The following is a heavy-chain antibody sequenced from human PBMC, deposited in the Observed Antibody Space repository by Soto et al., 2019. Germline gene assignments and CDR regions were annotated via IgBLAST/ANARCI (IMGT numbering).Heavy chain of an antibody. V-gene: IGHV3-23*01. CDR2: ISPSGDTT. J-gene: IGHJ4*02. Sequence: GGSLRLSCATSGFTFTAYDLTWVRQAPGKGLDWVSGISPSGDTTYYADSVKGRFTISRDNSKTVLYLQMNSLRAEDTAVDYGAFKGTANRFYWGQGTLITVSS. D-gene: IGHD2-21*02. CDR3: AFKGTANRFY. CDR1: GFTFTAYD.